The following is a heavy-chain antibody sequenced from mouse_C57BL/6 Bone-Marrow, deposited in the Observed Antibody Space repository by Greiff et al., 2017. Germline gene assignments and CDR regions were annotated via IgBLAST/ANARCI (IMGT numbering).Heavy chain of an antibody. D-gene: IGHD1-1*01. V-gene: IGHV1-53*01. Sequence: QVQLKEPGTELVKPGASVKLSCKASGYTFTSYWMHWVKQRPGQGLEWIGNINPSNGGTNYNEKFKSKATLTVDKSSSTAYMQLSSLTSEDSAVYYCARSTKSFLGDYWGQGTTLTVSS. CDR3: ARSTKSFLGDY. CDR2: INPSNGGT. J-gene: IGHJ2*01. CDR1: GYTFTSYW.